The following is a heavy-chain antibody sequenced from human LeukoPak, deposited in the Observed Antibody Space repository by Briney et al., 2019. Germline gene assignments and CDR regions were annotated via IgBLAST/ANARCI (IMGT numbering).Heavy chain of an antibody. CDR2: IISSGSTI. J-gene: IGHJ4*02. Sequence: GGSLRLSCAASGFTFSDYYMSWIRQAPGKGLEWVSYIISSGSTIYYADSVKGRFTISRDNAKNSLYLQMNSLRAEDTAVYYCAICFWSGYSYPLTFDYWGQGTLVTVSS. V-gene: IGHV3-11*04. CDR3: AICFWSGYSYPLTFDY. D-gene: IGHD3-3*01. CDR1: GFTFSDYY.